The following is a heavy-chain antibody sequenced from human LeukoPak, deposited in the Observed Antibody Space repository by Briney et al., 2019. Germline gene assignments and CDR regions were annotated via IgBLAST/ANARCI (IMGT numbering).Heavy chain of an antibody. CDR2: IYSGGTT. V-gene: IGHV3-53*05. CDR3: ARYDARYGMDV. CDR1: GFIVNSNY. Sequence: GGSVRLSCAASGFIVNSNYMSWVRQAPGKGLEWVSVIYSGGTTYYADSVKGRFTISRDDSKNTLYLQMNSLRAEDTAVYYCARYDARYGMDVWGQGTTGSVSS. J-gene: IGHJ6*02. D-gene: IGHD1-1*01.